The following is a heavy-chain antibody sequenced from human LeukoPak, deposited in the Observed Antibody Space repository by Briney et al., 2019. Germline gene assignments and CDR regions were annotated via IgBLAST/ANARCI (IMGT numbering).Heavy chain of an antibody. CDR1: GYTFTSYY. Sequence: GASVKVSCKASGYTFTSYYMHWVRQAPGQGLEWMGIINPSGGSTSYAQKFQGRVTMTRDTSTSTVYMELSSLRSEDTAVYYCARDPYCSSTSCHNWFDPWGQGTLVTVSS. V-gene: IGHV1-46*01. CDR2: INPSGGST. J-gene: IGHJ5*02. D-gene: IGHD2-2*01. CDR3: ARDPYCSSTSCHNWFDP.